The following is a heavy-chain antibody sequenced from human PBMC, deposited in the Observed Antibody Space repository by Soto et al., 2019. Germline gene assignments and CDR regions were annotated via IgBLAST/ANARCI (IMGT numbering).Heavy chain of an antibody. V-gene: IGHV3-13*01. Sequence: GGSLRLSCAASGFTFSSYDMHWVRQATGKGLEWVSAIATAGDTYYPGSVKGRFTISRENVKNSLYLQMNSLRAEDTAVYYCARARYCSGGGCYSPYYYGMDVWGQGTTVTVSS. J-gene: IGHJ6*02. CDR2: IATAGDT. CDR3: ARARYCSGGGCYSPYYYGMDV. D-gene: IGHD2-15*01. CDR1: GFTFSSYD.